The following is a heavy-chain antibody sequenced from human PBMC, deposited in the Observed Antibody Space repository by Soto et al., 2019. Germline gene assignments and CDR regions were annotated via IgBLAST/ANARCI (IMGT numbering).Heavy chain of an antibody. J-gene: IGHJ4*02. CDR2: IYWDDDK. Sequence: QITLKESGPTLVKPTQTLTLTCTFSGFSLSTSGVGVGWIRQPPGKALECLALIYWDDDKRYSPSLKSRLTITKDTSKNQLVLTMTNMDPVDTATYYCAHSRAYYDVLTGYYPYYFDYWGQGTLVTVSS. CDR3: AHSRAYYDVLTGYYPYYFDY. D-gene: IGHD3-9*01. V-gene: IGHV2-5*02. CDR1: GFSLSTSGVG.